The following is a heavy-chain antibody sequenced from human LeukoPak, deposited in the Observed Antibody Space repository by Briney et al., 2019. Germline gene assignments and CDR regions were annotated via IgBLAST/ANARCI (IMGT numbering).Heavy chain of an antibody. CDR1: GYTFTSYG. J-gene: IGHJ6*02. Sequence: ASVKVSCKASGYTFTSYGISWVRRAPGQGLEWMGWISAYNGNTNYAQKLQGRVTMTTDTSTSTAYMELRSLRSDDTAVYYRASTIAVAGTDYYGMDVWGQGTTVTVSS. V-gene: IGHV1-18*01. CDR3: ASTIAVAGTDYYGMDV. D-gene: IGHD6-19*01. CDR2: ISAYNGNT.